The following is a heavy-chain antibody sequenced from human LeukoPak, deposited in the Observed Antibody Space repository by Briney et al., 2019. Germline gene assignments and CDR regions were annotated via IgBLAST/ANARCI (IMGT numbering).Heavy chain of an antibody. J-gene: IGHJ5*02. CDR1: GGSFSGYY. CDR3: AAAAGTIWFDP. V-gene: IGHV4-34*01. CDR2: INHSGST. Sequence: SETLSLTCAVYGGSFSGYYWSWIRQPPGKGLEWIGEINHSGSTDYNPSLKSRVTISVDTSKNQFSLKLSSVTAADTAVYYCAAAAGTIWFDPWGQGTLVTASS. D-gene: IGHD6-13*01.